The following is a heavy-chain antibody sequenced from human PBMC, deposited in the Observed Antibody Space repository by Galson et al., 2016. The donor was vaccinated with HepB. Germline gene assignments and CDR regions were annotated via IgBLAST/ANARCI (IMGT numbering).Heavy chain of an antibody. J-gene: IGHJ4*02. CDR2: IKDDGREK. V-gene: IGHV3-7*01. Sequence: SLRLSCATSGFNFRSYWMSWIRLAPGKGLERVANIKDDGREKSYVDSVKGRFSVSRDNAKNSVYLQMNNLRADDTAIYYCESDWNCGCGCYPFDKWGQGTLVTVSP. CDR1: GFNFRSYW. D-gene: IGHD1-26*01. CDR3: ESDWNCGCGCYPFDK.